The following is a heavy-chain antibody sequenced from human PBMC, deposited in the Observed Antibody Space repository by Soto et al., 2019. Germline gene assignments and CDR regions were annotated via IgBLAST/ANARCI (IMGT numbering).Heavy chain of an antibody. CDR2: VGGSDDDK. Sequence: EVQLLESGGGVVQPGGSLRLSCAASGFTFSDYAMSWVRQTPGKGLQWVSGVGGSDDDKHYADSVRGRFIVSRDKSKNTLYLQMNSLRADETAIYYCAKDATSFNGVWAPFDMWGQGTEVTVSS. CDR1: GFTFSDYA. CDR3: AKDATSFNGVWAPFDM. J-gene: IGHJ3*02. V-gene: IGHV3-23*01. D-gene: IGHD2-8*01.